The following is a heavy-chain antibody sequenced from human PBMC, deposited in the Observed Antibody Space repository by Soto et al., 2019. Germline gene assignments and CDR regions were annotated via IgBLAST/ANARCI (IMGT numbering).Heavy chain of an antibody. J-gene: IGHJ6*02. D-gene: IGHD2-2*01. CDR1: GGTFSSYA. CDR2: IIPISGTA. Sequence: SVKVSCKASGGTFSSYAISWVRQAPGQGLEWMGGIIPISGTANYAQKFQGRVTITADESTSTAYMELSSLRSEDTAVYYCAKSQGSSTSLEIYYYYYYGMDVWSQGTTVTVSS. CDR3: AKSQGSSTSLEIYYYYYYGMDV. V-gene: IGHV1-69*13.